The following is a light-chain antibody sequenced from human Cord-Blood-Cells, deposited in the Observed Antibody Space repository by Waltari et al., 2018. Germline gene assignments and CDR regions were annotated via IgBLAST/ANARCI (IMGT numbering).Light chain of an antibody. CDR1: SSDVGGYNY. J-gene: IGLJ3*02. Sequence: QSALTQPASVSGSPGQSITISCTATSSDVGGYNYVSWYQQHPGKAPKLLIFDVSNRPSWVSNRFSGSKSGNTASLTISWLQADDEADYYCSSYTSSSTWVFGGGTKLTVL. CDR3: SSYTSSSTWV. CDR2: DVS. V-gene: IGLV2-14*01.